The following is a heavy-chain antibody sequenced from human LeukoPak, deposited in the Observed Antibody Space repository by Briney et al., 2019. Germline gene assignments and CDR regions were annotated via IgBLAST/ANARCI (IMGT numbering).Heavy chain of an antibody. J-gene: IGHJ4*02. CDR2: ISSSGGGT. CDR1: GFTFRTYA. D-gene: IGHD1-1*01. V-gene: IGHV3-23*01. CDR3: ARDDPFDY. Sequence: PGRSLRLSCAASGFTFRTYAMNWVRQAPGKGLEWVSAISSSGGGTYDADSVKGRFTSSRDNSKNTLYLQMNRLRAEDTAVYYCARDDPFDYWGQGTLVTVSS.